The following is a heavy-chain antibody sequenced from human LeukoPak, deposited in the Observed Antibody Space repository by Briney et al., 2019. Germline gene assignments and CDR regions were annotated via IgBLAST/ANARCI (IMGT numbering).Heavy chain of an antibody. CDR1: GFTFSSYS. CDR3: ASHTPFGMDV. V-gene: IGHV3-48*02. J-gene: IGHJ6*02. Sequence: GGSLRLSCAASGFTFSSYSMNWVRQAPGKGLEWVSYISSSSNTIYYADSVKGRFTISRDNAKNSLFLQVNSLRDEDTAVYYCASHTPFGMDVWGQGTTVTVSS. CDR2: ISSSSNTI.